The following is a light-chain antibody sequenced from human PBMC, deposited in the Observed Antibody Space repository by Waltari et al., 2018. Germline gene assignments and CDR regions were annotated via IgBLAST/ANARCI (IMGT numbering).Light chain of an antibody. V-gene: IGLV1-51*02. CDR3: GTWENTLSAV. CDR2: GNH. Sequence: QSVLTQPPSVSAAPGQKVTISCSGSTSNIGNNYVSWYQQFPGASPKVLIYGNHKRTTGIPDRFCGSKSGTSATLEITVLQTGDEAEYYGGTWENTLSAVFGGGTKGTVL. CDR1: TSNIGNNY. J-gene: IGLJ2*01.